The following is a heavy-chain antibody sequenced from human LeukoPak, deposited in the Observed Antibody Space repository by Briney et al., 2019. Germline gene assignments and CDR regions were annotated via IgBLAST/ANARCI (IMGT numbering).Heavy chain of an antibody. CDR1: GGFISSYY. J-gene: IGHJ4*02. Sequence: SETLSLTCTVSGGFISSYYWSWIRQPPGKGLEWIGYIYYSGSTNYNPSLKSRVTISVDTSKNQFSLKLSSVTAADTAVYYCARAAAGFDYWGQGTLVTVSS. D-gene: IGHD6-13*01. V-gene: IGHV4-59*08. CDR3: ARAAAGFDY. CDR2: IYYSGST.